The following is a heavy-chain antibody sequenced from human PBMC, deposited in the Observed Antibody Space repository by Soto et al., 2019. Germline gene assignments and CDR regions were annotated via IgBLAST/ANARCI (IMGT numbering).Heavy chain of an antibody. CDR2: LHSGGDT. CDR1: WIPVSSNY. J-gene: IGHJ6*02. Sequence: GGALRLSCVAPWIPVSSNYMTWVRQAPGKGLEWVSVLHSGGDTYYANSVKGRFTISRHDSTNTLFLQMNSLTPEDTAVYYCARDGPYYYASRMDVWGQGTTVTVSS. D-gene: IGHD3-10*01. CDR3: ARDGPYYYASRMDV. V-gene: IGHV3-53*04.